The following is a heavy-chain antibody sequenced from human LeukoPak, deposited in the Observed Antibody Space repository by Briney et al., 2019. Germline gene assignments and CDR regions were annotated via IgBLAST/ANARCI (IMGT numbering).Heavy chain of an antibody. CDR1: GVSIRSYY. V-gene: IGHV4-59*01. D-gene: IGHD1-14*01. CDR3: ASLTRRSWYFDL. Sequence: SETLSLTCTVSGVSIRSYYWSWIRQPPGKGLEWIGYIYYSGSTNYNPSLKGRVTISVDTPKNQFSLKLSSVTAADTAVYYCASLTRRSWYFDLWGRGTLVTVSS. J-gene: IGHJ2*01. CDR2: IYYSGST.